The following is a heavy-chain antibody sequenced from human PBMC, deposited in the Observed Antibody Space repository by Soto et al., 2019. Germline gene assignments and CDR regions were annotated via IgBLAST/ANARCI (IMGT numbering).Heavy chain of an antibody. D-gene: IGHD1-26*01. Sequence: QVQLVQSGAEVKKPGSSVKVSCKASGGTFSSYAISWVRQAPGQGLEWMGGIIPIFGTANYAQKFQGTVTITADESTSTAYMELSSLRSEDTAVYYCARSVGATTGAYYYYYYGMDVWGQGTTVTVSS. CDR3: ARSVGATTGAYYYYYYGMDV. J-gene: IGHJ6*02. V-gene: IGHV1-69*01. CDR2: IIPIFGTA. CDR1: GGTFSSYA.